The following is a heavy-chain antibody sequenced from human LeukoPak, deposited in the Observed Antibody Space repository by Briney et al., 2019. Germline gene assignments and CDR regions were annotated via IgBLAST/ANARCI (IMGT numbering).Heavy chain of an antibody. J-gene: IGHJ4*02. Sequence: GGFLRLSCAASGFTSSSYSMNWVRQAPGKGLEWVSSISSSSSYIYYADSVKGRFTISRDNAKNSLYLQMNSLRAEDTAVYYCARDHGSSWLYWGQGTLVTVSS. CDR3: ARDHGSSWLY. D-gene: IGHD6-13*01. CDR1: GFTSSSYS. V-gene: IGHV3-21*01. CDR2: ISSSSSYI.